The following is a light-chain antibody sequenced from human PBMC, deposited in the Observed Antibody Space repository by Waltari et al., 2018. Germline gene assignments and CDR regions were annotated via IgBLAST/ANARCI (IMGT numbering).Light chain of an antibody. J-gene: IGKJ2*01. CDR1: QSVSSSY. CDR2: GAS. V-gene: IGKV3-20*01. Sequence: EIMLTQSPGTLSLSPGERATLSCRASQSVSSSYLAWYQQKPGQAPRLLIYGASSRATGIPDRFSGSGSGTDFTLTISRLEPEDFAVYYCQQRTFGQGTKLEIK. CDR3: QQRT.